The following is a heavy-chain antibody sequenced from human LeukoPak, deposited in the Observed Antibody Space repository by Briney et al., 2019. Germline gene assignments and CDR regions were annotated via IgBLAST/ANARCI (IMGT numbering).Heavy chain of an antibody. CDR3: ARIKWELPGGSDY. V-gene: IGHV4-59*08. Sequence: SETLPLTCTVSGGSISSYYWSWIRQPPGKGLEWIGYIYYSGSTNYNPSLKSRVTISVDTSKNQFSLKLSSVTAADTAVYYCARIKWELPGGSDYWGQGTLVTVSS. CDR2: IYYSGST. J-gene: IGHJ4*02. D-gene: IGHD1-26*01. CDR1: GGSISSYY.